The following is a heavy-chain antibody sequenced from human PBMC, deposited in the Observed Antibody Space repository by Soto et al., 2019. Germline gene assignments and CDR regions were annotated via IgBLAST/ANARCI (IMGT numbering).Heavy chain of an antibody. D-gene: IGHD4-17*01. V-gene: IGHV1-69*01. J-gene: IGHJ2*01. CDR2: IIPIFGTA. Sequence: QVQLVQSGAEVKKPGSAVKVSCKASGGTFSSYAISWVRQAPGQGLEWMGGIIPIFGTANYAQKFQGRVTITADESKRTAYMELSILRSEDTDVYYCARISATVNTTRGGWYFDLWGRGTLVTVSS. CDR1: GGTFSSYA. CDR3: ARISATVNTTRGGWYFDL.